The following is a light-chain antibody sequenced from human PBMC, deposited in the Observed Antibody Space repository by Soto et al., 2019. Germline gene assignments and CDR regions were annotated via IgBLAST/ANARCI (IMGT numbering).Light chain of an antibody. CDR1: SSDVGNYNL. CDR3: SSYAGTSTV. Sequence: QSALTQPASVSGSPGQSITISCTGTSSDVGNYNLVSWFQHHPGKAPKLIIYEVIKRPSGVSNRFSGSKSGNTASLTISGLQAEDEADYHCSSYAGTSTVFGGGTKLTVL. V-gene: IGLV2-23*02. J-gene: IGLJ3*02. CDR2: EVI.